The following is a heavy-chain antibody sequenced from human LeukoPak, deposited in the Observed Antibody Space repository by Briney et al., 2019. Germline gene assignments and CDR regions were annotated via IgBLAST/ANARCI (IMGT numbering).Heavy chain of an antibody. V-gene: IGHV4-34*01. D-gene: IGHD6-19*01. CDR1: GGSFSGYY. J-gene: IGHJ3*02. CDR2: INHSGST. CDR3: AREGQWLVPWAAFDI. Sequence: SETLSLTCAVYGGSFSGYYWSWIRQPPGKGLEWIGGINHSGSTNYNPSLKSRVTISVDTSKNQFSLKLSSVTAADTAVYYCAREGQWLVPWAAFDIWGQGTMVTVSS.